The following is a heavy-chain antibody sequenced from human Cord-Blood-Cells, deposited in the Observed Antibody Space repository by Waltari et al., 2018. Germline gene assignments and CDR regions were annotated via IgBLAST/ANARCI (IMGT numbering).Heavy chain of an antibody. Sequence: QVQLVQSGAEVKKPGASVKVSCKASGYTFTSYDINWVRQATGQGLEWMGWMKPNRSNTGYGKKFQGRVTITRNTSISTAYMELSSLRSEDTAVYYCARGSLNWGSPQYYFDYWGQGTLVTVSS. V-gene: IGHV1-8*03. CDR2: MKPNRSNT. J-gene: IGHJ4*02. D-gene: IGHD7-27*01. CDR1: GYTFTSYD. CDR3: ARGSLNWGSPQYYFDY.